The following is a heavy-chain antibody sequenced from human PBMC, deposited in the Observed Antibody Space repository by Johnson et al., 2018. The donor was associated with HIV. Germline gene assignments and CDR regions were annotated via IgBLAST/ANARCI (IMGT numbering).Heavy chain of an antibody. J-gene: IGHJ3*02. CDR2: ISYEGSTK. CDR3: ARGTVCGGDCYSRAFDI. D-gene: IGHD2-21*02. CDR1: GFTFSSYA. V-gene: IGHV3-30*14. Sequence: QVQLVESGGGLIQPGGSLRLSCAASGFTFSSYAMSWVRQAPGKGLEWVAVISYEGSTKYYADSVKGRFTISRDNSKNTLYLQMGSLRAEDMAVYYCARGTVCGGDCYSRAFDIWGQGTMVTVSS.